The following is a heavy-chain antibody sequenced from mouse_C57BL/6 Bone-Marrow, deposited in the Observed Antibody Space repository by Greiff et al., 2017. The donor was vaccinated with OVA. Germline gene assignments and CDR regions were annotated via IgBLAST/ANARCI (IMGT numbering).Heavy chain of an antibody. CDR3: ASIYYDYDGLAY. CDR1: GYTFTSYW. J-gene: IGHJ3*01. CDR2: IHPNSGST. D-gene: IGHD2-4*01. V-gene: IGHV1-64*01. Sequence: QVQLQQPGAELVKPGASVKLSCKASGYTFTSYWMHWVKQRPGQGLEWIGMIHPNSGSTNYNEKFKSKATLTVDKSSSTAYMQLSSLTSEDSAVYYCASIYYDYDGLAYWGQGTLVTVSA.